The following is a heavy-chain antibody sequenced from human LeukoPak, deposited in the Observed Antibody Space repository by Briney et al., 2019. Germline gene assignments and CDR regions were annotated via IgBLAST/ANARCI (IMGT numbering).Heavy chain of an antibody. V-gene: IGHV1-69*05. CDR3: ARGATGTTFYHRLDP. J-gene: IGHJ5*02. CDR2: IIPTYRTP. CDR1: GGTFGIYG. D-gene: IGHD1-7*01. Sequence: SVKVSCKASGGTFGIYGMSWVRQAPGQGLEWMGGIIPTYRTPTYAERFQGRVTITTDDSTSTVYMELTSLRSEDTAVYYCARGATGTTFYHRLDPWGQGTLVTVSS.